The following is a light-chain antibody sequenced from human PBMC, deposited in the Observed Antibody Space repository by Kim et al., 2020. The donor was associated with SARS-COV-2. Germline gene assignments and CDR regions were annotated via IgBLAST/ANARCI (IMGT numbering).Light chain of an antibody. V-gene: IGKV3-11*01. CDR3: QHRRTWPLT. CDR1: QYIDNW. CDR2: DAS. J-gene: IGKJ2*01. Sequence: EIVLTQSPVTLSLSPGQRATLSCRASQYIDNWLAWYQQKPGQVPRLLIYDASNRATCIPARFSGSGSGTDFTLTISSLEPEDFAVYYCQHRRTWPLTFGQGTKLEI.